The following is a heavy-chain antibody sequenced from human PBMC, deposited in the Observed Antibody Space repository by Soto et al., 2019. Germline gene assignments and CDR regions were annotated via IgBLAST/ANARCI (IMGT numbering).Heavy chain of an antibody. V-gene: IGHV3-21*01. CDR3: ARDNLYAPFPSDYGMDV. CDR2: ISSSSSYI. CDR1: GFTFSSYS. D-gene: IGHD2-2*01. J-gene: IGHJ6*02. Sequence: GGSLRLSCAASGFTFSSYSMNWVRQAPGKGLEWVSSISSSSSYIYYADSVKGRFTISRDNAKNSLYLQMNSLRAEDTAVYYCARDNLYAPFPSDYGMDVWGQGTTVTVSS.